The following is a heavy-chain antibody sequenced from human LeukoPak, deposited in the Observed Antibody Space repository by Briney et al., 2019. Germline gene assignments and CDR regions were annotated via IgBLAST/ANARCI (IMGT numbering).Heavy chain of an antibody. CDR2: FDPEDGET. CDR3: ATRAMVWLGSDY. V-gene: IGHV1-24*01. Sequence: ASVKVSCKVSGYTLTELSMHWVRQAPGKGLEWMGGFDPEDGETIYAQKFQGRVTMTEDTSTDTAYMELSSLRSEDTAVYYCATRAMVWLGSDYWGQGTLVTVSS. CDR1: GYTLTELS. J-gene: IGHJ4*02. D-gene: IGHD5-18*01.